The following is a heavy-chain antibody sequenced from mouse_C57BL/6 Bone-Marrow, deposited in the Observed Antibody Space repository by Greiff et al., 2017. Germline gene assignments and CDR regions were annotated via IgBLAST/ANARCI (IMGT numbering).Heavy chain of an antibody. V-gene: IGHV1-55*01. CDR3: ARVKSDYYGSSYWFAF. D-gene: IGHD1-1*01. Sequence: QVQLQQPGAELVKPGASVKMSCKASGYTFTSYWITWVKQRPGQGLEWSGDIYPGSGSTNYNEKFKSKATLTVDTSSSTAYMQRSSLTSEDSAVYYCARVKSDYYGSSYWFAFWGRGTVVTVSA. J-gene: IGHJ3*01. CDR1: GYTFTSYW. CDR2: IYPGSGST.